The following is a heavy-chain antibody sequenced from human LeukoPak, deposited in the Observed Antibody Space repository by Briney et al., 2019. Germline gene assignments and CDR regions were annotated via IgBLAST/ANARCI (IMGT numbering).Heavy chain of an antibody. CDR1: GFTFSSYA. CDR2: ISGSGGST. CDR3: AAERYFDWLLYGPSDY. J-gene: IGHJ4*02. V-gene: IGHV3-23*01. D-gene: IGHD3-9*01. Sequence: GGSLRLSCAASGFTFSSYAMSWVRQAPGKGLEWVSAISGSGGSTYYADSVKGGFTISRDNSKNTLYLQMNSLRAEDTAVYYCAAERYFDWLLYGPSDYWGQGTLVTVSS.